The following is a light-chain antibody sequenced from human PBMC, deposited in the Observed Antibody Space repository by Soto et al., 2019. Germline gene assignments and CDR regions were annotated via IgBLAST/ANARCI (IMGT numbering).Light chain of an antibody. CDR2: GAS. CDR1: QTVYSN. Sequence: EIVMTQSPATLSVSPVERATLSCRASQTVYSNLAWYQQKPGQAPRLLIYGASTRATGIPVRFSGSGSGTEFTLTISSLQSEDFAVYYCQQYNNWPRTFGQGTKV. CDR3: QQYNNWPRT. V-gene: IGKV3-15*01. J-gene: IGKJ1*01.